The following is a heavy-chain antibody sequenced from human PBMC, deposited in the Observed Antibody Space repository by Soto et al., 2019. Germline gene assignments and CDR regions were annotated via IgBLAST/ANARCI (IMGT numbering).Heavy chain of an antibody. CDR2: IYWDDDK. D-gene: IGHD2-15*01. CDR1: GFSLSTTGVG. Sequence: QITLKESGPTLVKPTQTLTLTCSFSGFSLSTTGVGVGWIRQPPGKAPEWLALIYWDDDKRYSPSLKSRLTLPKDHSRNQVVLTMTDVDPVDTATYYCAPGLLSAAAFWYFDVWGRGTLVTVSS. J-gene: IGHJ2*01. V-gene: IGHV2-5*02. CDR3: APGLLSAAAFWYFDV.